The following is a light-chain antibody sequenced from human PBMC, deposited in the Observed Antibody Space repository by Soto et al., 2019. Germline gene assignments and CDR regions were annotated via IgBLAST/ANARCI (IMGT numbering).Light chain of an antibody. CDR2: EVS. Sequence: QSALTQPASVSGSPGQSITISCTETSSDVGGYNYVSWYQQHPGKAPKLMIYEVSNRPSGVSNRFSGSKSVNTASLTISGLQVEDEADYYCSSYTSSSTRVFGGGTKLTVL. V-gene: IGLV2-14*01. J-gene: IGLJ3*02. CDR1: SSDVGGYNY. CDR3: SSYTSSSTRV.